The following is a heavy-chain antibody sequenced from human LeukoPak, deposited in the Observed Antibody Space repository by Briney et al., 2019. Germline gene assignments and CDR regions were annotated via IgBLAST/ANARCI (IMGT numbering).Heavy chain of an antibody. CDR1: GFTFSNYA. V-gene: IGHV3-23*01. J-gene: IGHJ4*02. Sequence: GGSLRLSCAASGFTFSNYAMSWVRQAPGKGLEWVSTISNSGGSTYYADSVKGRFTISRDNHNNTLYLQMNNLRAEDTAVYYCAKNGNNSYYFDYWGQGILVTVSS. CDR3: AKNGNNSYYFDY. D-gene: IGHD4-23*01. CDR2: ISNSGGST.